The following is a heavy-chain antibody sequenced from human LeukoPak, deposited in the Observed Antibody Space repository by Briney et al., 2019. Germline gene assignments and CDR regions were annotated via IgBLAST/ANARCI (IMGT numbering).Heavy chain of an antibody. CDR2: ISWNSGSI. CDR3: AKDNRRHYTSGPNPDSLH. V-gene: IGHV3-9*01. CDR1: GFTFSSYW. Sequence: GGSLRLSCAASGFTFSSYWMHWVRQPPGKGLEWVSGISWNSGSIDYADSVKGRFTISRDNAKNSLYLQMNSLRVEDTAFYYCAKDNRRHYTSGPNPDSLHWGQGALVTVSS. D-gene: IGHD6-19*01. J-gene: IGHJ4*02.